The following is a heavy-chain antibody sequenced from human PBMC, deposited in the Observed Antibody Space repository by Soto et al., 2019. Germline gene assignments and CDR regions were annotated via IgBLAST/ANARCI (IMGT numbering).Heavy chain of an antibody. CDR1: GGSLSGSY. V-gene: IGHV4-34*01. CDR2: IHHSGST. CDR3: ASPGYCSDGTCYPDY. D-gene: IGHD2-15*01. J-gene: IGHJ4*02. Sequence: QVQLQQWGAGLLKPSETLSLTCAVYGGSLSGSYWSWIRQPPGTGLEWIGEIHHSGSTYYNPSLKSRVTLSVDTSQNQFSLKLNSVTAADTAVYYCASPGYCSDGTCYPDYWGQGTLVTVSS.